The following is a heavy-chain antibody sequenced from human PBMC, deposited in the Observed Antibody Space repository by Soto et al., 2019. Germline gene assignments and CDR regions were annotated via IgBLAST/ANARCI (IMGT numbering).Heavy chain of an antibody. CDR1: GFTVSSNY. Sequence: PGGSLRLSCAASGFTVSSNYMSWVRQAPGKGLEWVSVIYSGGSTYYADSVKGRFTISRDNSKNTLYLQMNSLRAEDTAVYYCARSHYDILTGYPNWLDPWGQGTLVTVSS. CDR3: ARSHYDILTGYPNWLDP. J-gene: IGHJ5*02. V-gene: IGHV3-66*01. D-gene: IGHD3-9*01. CDR2: IYSGGST.